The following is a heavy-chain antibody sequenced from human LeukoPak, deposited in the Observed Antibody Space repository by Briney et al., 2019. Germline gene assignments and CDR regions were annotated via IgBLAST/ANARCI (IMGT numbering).Heavy chain of an antibody. D-gene: IGHD4-17*01. CDR3: ARDNGNDYDGIYGDAFDI. J-gene: IGHJ3*02. V-gene: IGHV1-8*01. CDR2: MNPNSGNT. CDR1: GYTFTSYD. Sequence: ASVKVSCKASGYTFTSYDINRVRQATGQGLEWMGWMNPNSGNTGYAQKFQGRVTMTRNTSISTAYMELSSLRSEDTAVYYCARDNGNDYDGIYGDAFDIWGQGTMVTVSS.